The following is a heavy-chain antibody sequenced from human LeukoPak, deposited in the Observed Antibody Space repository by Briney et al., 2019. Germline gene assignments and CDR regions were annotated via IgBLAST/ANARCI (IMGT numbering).Heavy chain of an antibody. Sequence: SVKVSCKASVGTFSSYAISWVRQAPAQGLEWMGGIIPIFGTANYAQKFQGRVTITADKSTSTAYMELSSLRSEDTAVYYCARVNWNDVLYYFDYWGQGTLVTVSS. V-gene: IGHV1-69*06. CDR1: VGTFSSYA. CDR3: ARVNWNDVLYYFDY. J-gene: IGHJ4*02. D-gene: IGHD1-20*01. CDR2: IIPIFGTA.